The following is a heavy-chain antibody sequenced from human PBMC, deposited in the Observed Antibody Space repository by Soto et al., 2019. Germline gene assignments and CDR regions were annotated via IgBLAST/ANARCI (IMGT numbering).Heavy chain of an antibody. CDR1: GFTLSSYW. V-gene: IGHV3-7*01. Sequence: GGSLRLSCAAPGFTLSSYWMSWVRQAPGKGLEWVANIKQDGSEKYYVDSVKGRFTISRDNAKNSLYLQMYSLRAEDTAVYYCARVGSSSTSHVYYYYYYMDVWGKGT. CDR2: IKQDGSEK. D-gene: IGHD6-6*01. CDR3: ARVGSSSTSHVYYYYYYMDV. J-gene: IGHJ6*03.